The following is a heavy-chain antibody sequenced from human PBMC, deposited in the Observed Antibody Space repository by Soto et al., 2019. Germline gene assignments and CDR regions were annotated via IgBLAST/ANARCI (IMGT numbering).Heavy chain of an antibody. Sequence: AGSLRLSSAASGFTLSSDDMIWVRQAPGKGLEWIGEGHPSGSTDYNPALKSRLTLSLDTSKNQFSLKVASVTAADTAVYFCARGKPSGYRLGPRNFFYYGLDVWGPGTTVTVSS. CDR1: GFTLSSDD. V-gene: IGHV4-34*01. CDR2: GHPSGST. D-gene: IGHD5-18*01. CDR3: ARGKPSGYRLGPRNFFYYGLDV. J-gene: IGHJ6*02.